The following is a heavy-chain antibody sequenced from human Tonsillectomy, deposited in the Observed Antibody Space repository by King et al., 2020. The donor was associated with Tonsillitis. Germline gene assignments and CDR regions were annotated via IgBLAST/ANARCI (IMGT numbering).Heavy chain of an antibody. V-gene: IGHV3-30-3*01. CDR2: ISYDGSNK. Sequence: VQLVESGGGVVQPGRSLRLSCAASGFTFSDYPVHWVRQAPGKGLEWVAVISYDGSNKYYTDSVKGRFTISRDNSKNTLYLQMNSLRTEDAAVYYCARGRGSSGYHPLDYWGQGTLVTVSS. J-gene: IGHJ4*02. CDR3: ARGRGSSGYHPLDY. D-gene: IGHD3-22*01. CDR1: GFTFSDYP.